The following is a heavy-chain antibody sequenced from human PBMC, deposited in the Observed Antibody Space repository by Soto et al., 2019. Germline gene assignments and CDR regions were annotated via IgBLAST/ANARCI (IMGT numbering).Heavy chain of an antibody. J-gene: IGHJ4*02. V-gene: IGHV1-69*13. CDR2: IIPIFGTA. Sequence: SEKVSCKASGGTFSSYAISWVRQAPGQGLEWMGGIIPIFGTANYAQKFQGRVTITADESTSTAYMELSSLRSEDTAVYYCAFDILTGYAFDYWGQGXLVTVSS. CDR1: GGTFSSYA. D-gene: IGHD3-9*01. CDR3: AFDILTGYAFDY.